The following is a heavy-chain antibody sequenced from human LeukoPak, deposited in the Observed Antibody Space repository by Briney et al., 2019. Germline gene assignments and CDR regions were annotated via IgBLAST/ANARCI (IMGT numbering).Heavy chain of an antibody. Sequence: ASVTVSCKASGYTFTGYYMHWVRQAPGHGLEWMGWINPNSGGTNYAQKFRGRVTMTRDTSISTAYMELSRLRSDDTAVYYCARDGDCSGGSCYDYWGQGTLVTVSS. CDR2: INPNSGGT. J-gene: IGHJ4*02. CDR3: ARDGDCSGGSCYDY. CDR1: GYTFTGYY. V-gene: IGHV1-2*02. D-gene: IGHD2-15*01.